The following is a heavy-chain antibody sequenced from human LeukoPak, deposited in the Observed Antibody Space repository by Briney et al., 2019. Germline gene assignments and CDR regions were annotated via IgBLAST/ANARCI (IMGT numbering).Heavy chain of an antibody. CDR3: VRARANNWFGP. D-gene: IGHD5-12*01. J-gene: IGHJ5*02. V-gene: IGHV4-34*01. Sequence: SETLSLTCAVYGGSFSGYYWSWIRQPPGKGLEWIGEINHSGSTNYNPSLKSRVTISVDTSKNQFSLKLSSVTAADTAVYYCVRARANNWFGPWGQGTLVTVSS. CDR1: GGSFSGYY. CDR2: INHSGST.